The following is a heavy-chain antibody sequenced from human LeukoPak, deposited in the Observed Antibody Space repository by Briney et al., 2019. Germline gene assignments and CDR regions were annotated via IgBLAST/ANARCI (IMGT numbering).Heavy chain of an antibody. CDR1: GGSISSYY. V-gene: IGHV4-4*07. CDR2: IHTSGST. Sequence: PSETLFLTCTVSGGSISSYYWSWIRQPAGKGLEWIGRIHTSGSTNYNPSLKSRVTMSVDTSKKQFSLKLTSVTAADTAVYYCARAGDYGDYVGWFDPWGQGTLVTVSS. J-gene: IGHJ5*02. CDR3: ARAGDYGDYVGWFDP. D-gene: IGHD4-17*01.